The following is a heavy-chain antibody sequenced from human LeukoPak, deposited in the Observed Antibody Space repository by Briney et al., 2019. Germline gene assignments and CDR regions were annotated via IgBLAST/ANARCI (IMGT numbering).Heavy chain of an antibody. CDR1: GGTFSSYA. CDR3: ARGVGEYYDSTRAGFDY. D-gene: IGHD3-22*01. Sequence: SVKVSCKASGGTFSSYAISWVRQAPGQGHEWMGGIIPIFGTANYAQKFQGRVTITADESTSTAYMELSSLRSEDTAVYYCARGVGEYYDSTRAGFDYWGQGTLVTVSS. CDR2: IIPIFGTA. V-gene: IGHV1-69*01. J-gene: IGHJ4*02.